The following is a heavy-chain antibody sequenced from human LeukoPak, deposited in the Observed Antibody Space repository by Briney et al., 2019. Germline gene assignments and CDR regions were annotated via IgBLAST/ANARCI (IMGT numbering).Heavy chain of an antibody. CDR2: IYYSGST. J-gene: IGHJ6*02. CDR1: GGSISSYY. CDR3: ARSYSSSGYYYYGMDV. V-gene: IGHV4-59*01. Sequence: PSETLSLTCTVSGGSISSYYWSWIRQPPGKGLEWIGYIYYSGSTNYNPSLKSQVSISIDTSKNQVSLKLNSVTAADTAVYYCARSYSSSGYYYYGMDVWGQGTMVTVSS. D-gene: IGHD6-6*01.